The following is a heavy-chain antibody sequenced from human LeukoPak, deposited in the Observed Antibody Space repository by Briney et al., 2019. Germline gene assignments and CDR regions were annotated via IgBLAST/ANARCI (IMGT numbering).Heavy chain of an antibody. CDR1: GFTFTSYG. Sequence: GASVKVSCKTSGFTFTSYGFIWVRQAPGQGLEWTGWISANTRATNYAQKLQGRVIMTTDTSTRTAYMELRSLRSDDTAVYYCAREISTGNFDYWGQGTLVTVSS. CDR3: AREISTGNFDY. V-gene: IGHV1-18*01. D-gene: IGHD2-2*01. J-gene: IGHJ4*02. CDR2: ISANTRAT.